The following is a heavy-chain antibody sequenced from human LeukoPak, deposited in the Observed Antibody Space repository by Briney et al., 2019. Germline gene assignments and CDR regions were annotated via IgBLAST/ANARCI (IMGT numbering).Heavy chain of an antibody. D-gene: IGHD1-26*01. CDR2: INPNSGGT. CDR1: GYTFTSYY. V-gene: IGHV1-2*02. J-gene: IGHJ4*02. Sequence: ASVKVSCKASGYTFTSYYMHWVRQAPGQGLEWMGWINPNSGGTNYAQKFQGRVTMTRDTSISTAYMELSRLRSDDTAVYYCARTYKVGATTFDYWGQGTLVTVSS. CDR3: ARTYKVGATTFDY.